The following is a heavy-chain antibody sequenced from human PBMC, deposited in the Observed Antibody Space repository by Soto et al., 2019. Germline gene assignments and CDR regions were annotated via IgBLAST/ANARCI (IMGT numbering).Heavy chain of an antibody. Sequence: EVQLVESGGGLAQPGGSLRLSCAVSGFTFSSYWMSWVRQAPGKGLEWVANMNQDGSEKYYVDSVKGRFTISRDNAKNSLCLQMNSLRAEDTAIYYCGTDEGFILGAVAWGQGTLVTVSS. CDR1: GFTFSSYW. V-gene: IGHV3-7*01. CDR2: MNQDGSEK. J-gene: IGHJ5*02. CDR3: GTDEGFILGAVA. D-gene: IGHD1-26*01.